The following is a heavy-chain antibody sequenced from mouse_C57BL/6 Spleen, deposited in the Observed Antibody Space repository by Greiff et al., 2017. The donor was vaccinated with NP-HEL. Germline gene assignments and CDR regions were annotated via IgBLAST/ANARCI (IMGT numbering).Heavy chain of an antibody. CDR3: TTSSGSSYVGFAY. Sequence: VQLKQSGAELVRPGASVKLSCTASGFNIKDDYMHWVKQRPEQGLEWIGWIDPENGDTEYASKFQGKATITADTSSNTAYLQLSSLTSEDTAVYYCTTSSGSSYVGFAYWGQGTLVTVSA. CDR1: GFNIKDDY. V-gene: IGHV14-4*01. J-gene: IGHJ3*01. CDR2: IDPENGDT. D-gene: IGHD1-1*01.